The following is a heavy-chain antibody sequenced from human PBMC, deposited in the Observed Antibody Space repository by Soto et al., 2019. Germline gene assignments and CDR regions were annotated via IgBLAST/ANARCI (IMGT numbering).Heavy chain of an antibody. CDR1: GGSISSSSYY. D-gene: IGHD4-17*01. CDR2: IYYSGST. J-gene: IGHJ4*02. CDR3: ARGSPQVTTLDY. Sequence: QLQLQESGPGLVKPSETLSLTCTVSGGSISSSSYYWGWIRQPPGKGLEWIGSIYYSGSTYYNPSLNSRPTTSVDTSKNQVSLKLSSVPAADTAVYYCARGSPQVTTLDYWGQGTLVTVSS. V-gene: IGHV4-39*01.